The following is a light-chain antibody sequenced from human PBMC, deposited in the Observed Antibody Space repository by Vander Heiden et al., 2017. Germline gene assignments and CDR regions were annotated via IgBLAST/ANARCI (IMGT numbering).Light chain of an antibody. V-gene: IGLV2-11*01. J-gene: IGLJ2*01. CDR3: SSYAGSYTVI. CDR1: SSDVGGYNY. CDR2: DVS. Sequence: QSALTQPRSVSGSPGQSVTISCTGTSSDVGGYNYVSWYQQHPGKAPKLMIYDVSKRPSGVPDRFSGSKSGNTASRTISGLQAEDEADYYCSSYAGSYTVIFGGGTKLTVL.